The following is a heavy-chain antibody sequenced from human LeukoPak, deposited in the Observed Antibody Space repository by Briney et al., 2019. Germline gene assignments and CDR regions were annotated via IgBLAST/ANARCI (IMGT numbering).Heavy chain of an antibody. CDR1: GFTFSSYS. CDR2: ISSSSSYI. CDR3: ARSSTTVLAFDI. D-gene: IGHD4-17*01. J-gene: IGHJ3*02. Sequence: GGSLRLSCAASGFTFSSYSMNWVRQAPGKGLEWVSSISSSSSYIYYADSVKGRLTISRDNAKNSLYLQMNSLRAEDTAVYYCARSSTTVLAFDIWGQGTMVTVSS. V-gene: IGHV3-21*01.